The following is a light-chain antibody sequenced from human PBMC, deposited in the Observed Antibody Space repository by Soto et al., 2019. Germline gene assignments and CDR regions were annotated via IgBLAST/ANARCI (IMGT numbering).Light chain of an antibody. J-gene: IGLJ2*01. Sequence: QAVVTQEPSLTVSPGGTVTLTCASSTGAVTSGYYPNWFQQRPGQPPRALIYSTTYKHSWTPARFSGALLGGRAALTLSGAQPEDEADYYCLLFYGHGVVSGGGTKLTVL. CDR3: LLFYGHGVV. CDR1: TGAVTSGYY. CDR2: STT. V-gene: IGLV7-43*01.